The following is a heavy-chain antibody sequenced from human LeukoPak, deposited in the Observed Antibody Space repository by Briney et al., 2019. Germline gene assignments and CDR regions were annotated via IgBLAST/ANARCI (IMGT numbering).Heavy chain of an antibody. D-gene: IGHD5-12*01. CDR2: TNPNTGGT. CDR3: ASVEMATIGFEH. J-gene: IGHJ4*02. V-gene: IGHV1-2*02. CDR1: GYSFIGYH. Sequence: ASVKVSCKASGYSFIGYHMHWMRQAPGQGLEWMGWTNPNTGGTKYARKFQGRVTMTRDTSISTAYMELSSLRSDDTAVYFCASVEMATIGFEHWGQGTLVTVSS.